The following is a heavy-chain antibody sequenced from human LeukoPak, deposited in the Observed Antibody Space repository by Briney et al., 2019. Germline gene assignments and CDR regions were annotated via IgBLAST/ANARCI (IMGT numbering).Heavy chain of an antibody. Sequence: PGGSLRLSCAASGFTFSSYWMHWVRQAPGKGLVWVSRINTDGSSTSYADSVKGRFTISRDNAKNTLYLQMNSLRAEDTAVYYCATSQAGYSYGPFDYWGQGTLVTVSS. V-gene: IGHV3-74*01. D-gene: IGHD5-18*01. CDR1: GFTFSSYW. CDR3: ATSQAGYSYGPFDY. CDR2: INTDGSST. J-gene: IGHJ4*02.